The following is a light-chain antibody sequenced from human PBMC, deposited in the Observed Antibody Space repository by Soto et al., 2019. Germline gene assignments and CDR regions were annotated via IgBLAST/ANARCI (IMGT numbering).Light chain of an antibody. CDR2: GNI. CDR1: SSNIGAGYD. V-gene: IGLV1-40*01. J-gene: IGLJ2*01. CDR3: QSYDSSLSVV. Sequence: QSVLTQPPSVSGAPGQRVTISCTGSSSNIGAGYDVHWYQQLPGTAPKLLLYGNINRPSGVPDRFSGSKSGTSASLAITGLQAEDEADYNCQSYDSSLSVVFGGGTKVTVL.